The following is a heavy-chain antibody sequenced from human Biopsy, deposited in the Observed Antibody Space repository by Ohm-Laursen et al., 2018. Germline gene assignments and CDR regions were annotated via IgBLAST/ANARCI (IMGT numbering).Heavy chain of an antibody. Sequence: DTLSLTCTVSGGSISSDYWSWIRQTPGKGLEWIGHIYYSGSTNHNPSLKSRVTISVDTSKNQFSLRLNSVTAADTAVYYCARATNSTGWPYYYFYGMDVWGQGTTATVSS. CDR2: IYYSGST. D-gene: IGHD2/OR15-2a*01. V-gene: IGHV4-59*07. CDR3: ARATNSTGWPYYYFYGMDV. CDR1: GGSISSDY. J-gene: IGHJ6*02.